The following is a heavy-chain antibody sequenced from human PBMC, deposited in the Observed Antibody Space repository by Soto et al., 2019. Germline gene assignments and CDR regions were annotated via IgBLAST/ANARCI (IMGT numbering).Heavy chain of an antibody. CDR2: INSDGSST. V-gene: IGHV3-74*01. CDR1: GFTFSSYW. D-gene: IGHD3-3*01. J-gene: IGHJ6*02. Sequence: GGSLRLSCAASGFTFSSYWMHWVRQAPGKGLVWVSRINSDGSSTSYADSVKGRFTISRDNAKNTLYLQMNSLRAEDTAVYYCARGLGVVTLTYYYYGMDVLGQGTTVTVSS. CDR3: ARGLGVVTLTYYYYGMDV.